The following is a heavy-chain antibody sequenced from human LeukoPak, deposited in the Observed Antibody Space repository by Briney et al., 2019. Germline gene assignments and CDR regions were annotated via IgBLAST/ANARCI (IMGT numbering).Heavy chain of an antibody. CDR2: ISYDGSNK. D-gene: IGHD6-13*01. CDR3: TRIAAYYYYYGMDV. Sequence: PGRSLRLSCAASGFTFSSYGMHWVRQAPGKGLEWVAVISYDGSNKYYADSVKGRFTISRDNSKNTLYLQMNSLKTEDTAVYYCTRIAAYYYYYGMDVWGQGTTVTVSS. J-gene: IGHJ6*02. V-gene: IGHV3-30*03. CDR1: GFTFSSYG.